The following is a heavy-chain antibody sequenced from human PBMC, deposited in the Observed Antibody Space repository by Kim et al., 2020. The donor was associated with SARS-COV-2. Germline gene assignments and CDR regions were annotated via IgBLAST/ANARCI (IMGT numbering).Heavy chain of an antibody. V-gene: IGHV1-46*01. Sequence: ASVKVSCKASGYTFTSYYIHWVRQAPGQGPEWMGIIKPSGGSTSYAQNFQGRVTMTRDTSTSTFYMELSSLRSEDTAVYYCARRDFTGTTAYFDYWGQGTLVTVSS. J-gene: IGHJ4*02. CDR2: IKPSGGST. CDR1: GYTFTSYY. D-gene: IGHD1-1*01. CDR3: ARRDFTGTTAYFDY.